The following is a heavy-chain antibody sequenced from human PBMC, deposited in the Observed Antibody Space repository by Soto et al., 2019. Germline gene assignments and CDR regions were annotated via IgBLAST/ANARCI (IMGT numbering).Heavy chain of an antibody. D-gene: IGHD2-2*01. Sequence: GGSLRLSCAASGFTFSSYEMNWVRQAPGKGLEWVSYISSSGSTIYYADSVKGRFTISRDNAKNSLYLQMNSLRAEDTAVYYCARGIVVVPAASPLGMDVWGQGTTVTVSS. V-gene: IGHV3-48*03. CDR3: ARGIVVVPAASPLGMDV. CDR1: GFTFSSYE. J-gene: IGHJ6*02. CDR2: ISSSGSTI.